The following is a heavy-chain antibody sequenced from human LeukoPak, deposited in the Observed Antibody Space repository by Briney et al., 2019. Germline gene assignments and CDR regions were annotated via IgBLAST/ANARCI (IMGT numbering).Heavy chain of an antibody. CDR2: IFSNDEK. D-gene: IGHD2-2*01. Sequence: SGPTLVNPTETLTLTCTVSGFSLSNARMGVSWIRQPPGKALEWLAHIFSNDEKSYSTSLKSRLTISKDTSKSQVVLTMTNMDPVDTATYYCALGYCSSTSCPPFDYWGQGTLVTVSS. CDR3: ALGYCSSTSCPPFDY. J-gene: IGHJ4*02. V-gene: IGHV2-26*01. CDR1: GFSLSNARMG.